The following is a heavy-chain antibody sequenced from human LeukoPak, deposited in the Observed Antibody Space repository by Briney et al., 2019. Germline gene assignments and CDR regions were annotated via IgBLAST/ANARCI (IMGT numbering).Heavy chain of an antibody. CDR2: IIPIFGTA. D-gene: IGHD6-19*01. CDR3: ARRGSGWTEYNWFDP. Sequence: SVKVSCKASGGTFSSYAISWVRQAPGQGLEWMGGIIPIFGTANYAQKFQGRVTITADESTSAAYMELSSLRSEDTAVYYCARRGSGWTEYNWFDPWGQGTLVTVSS. V-gene: IGHV1-69*13. CDR1: GGTFSSYA. J-gene: IGHJ5*02.